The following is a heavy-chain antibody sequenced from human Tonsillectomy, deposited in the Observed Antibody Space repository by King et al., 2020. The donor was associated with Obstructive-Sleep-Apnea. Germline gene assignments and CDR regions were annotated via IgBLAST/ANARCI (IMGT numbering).Heavy chain of an antibody. Sequence: VQLVESGGGVVQPGGSLRLSCAASGFTFSSYGMHGVRQAPGRGLEWVAFIRYDGSDKYYSDSVKGRFTISRDNSKNTLYLQMNSLRPEDTAVYNCAKDYLGTATDYWGQGTLVTVSS. V-gene: IGHV3-30*02. J-gene: IGHJ4*02. CDR2: IRYDGSDK. CDR3: AKDYLGTATDY. D-gene: IGHD1-14*01. CDR1: GFTFSSYG.